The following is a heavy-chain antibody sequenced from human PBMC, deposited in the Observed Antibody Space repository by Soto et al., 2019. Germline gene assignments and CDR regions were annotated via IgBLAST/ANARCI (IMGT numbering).Heavy chain of an antibody. D-gene: IGHD1-1*01. CDR3: ARHGPLSNNWNQLDY. J-gene: IGHJ4*02. CDR1: GGSISSSPYY. V-gene: IGHV4-39*01. CDR2: IYYNGNT. Sequence: SETLSLTCTVSGGSISSSPYYWGWIRQPPGKGLEWIGNIYYNGNTFYNPSLKSRVTISVDTSKNQFSLKLSSVTAADTAVYNCARHGPLSNNWNQLDYWGQGTLVTVSS.